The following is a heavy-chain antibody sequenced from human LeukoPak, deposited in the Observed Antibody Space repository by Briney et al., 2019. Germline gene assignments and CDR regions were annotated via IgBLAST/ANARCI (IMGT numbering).Heavy chain of an antibody. CDR1: GGSFSGYY. CDR2: INHSGST. V-gene: IGHV4-34*01. D-gene: IGHD6-19*01. CDR3: ARDRVTGSSGWYQDYFDY. Sequence: SETLSLTCAVYGGSFSGYYWSWIRQPPGKGLEWIGEINHSGSTNYNPSLKSRVTISVDTSKNQFSLKLSSVTAADTAVYYCARDRVTGSSGWYQDYFDYWGQGTLVTVSS. J-gene: IGHJ4*02.